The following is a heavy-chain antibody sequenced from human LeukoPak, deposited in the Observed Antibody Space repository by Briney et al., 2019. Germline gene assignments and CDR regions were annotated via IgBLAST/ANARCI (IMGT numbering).Heavy chain of an antibody. CDR1: GFTFSSYG. V-gene: IGHV3-23*01. Sequence: GGSLRLSCAASGFTFSSYGMSWVRQAPGKGLEWVSGISGSGGSTHYADSVKGRFTISRDNSKNTLYLQMNSLRAEDTAVYYCARDAGTYGSGSYPDYWGQGTLVTVSS. CDR2: ISGSGGST. D-gene: IGHD3-10*01. CDR3: ARDAGTYGSGSYPDY. J-gene: IGHJ4*02.